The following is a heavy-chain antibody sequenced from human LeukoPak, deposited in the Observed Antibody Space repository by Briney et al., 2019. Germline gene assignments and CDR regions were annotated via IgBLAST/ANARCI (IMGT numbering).Heavy chain of an antibody. J-gene: IGHJ4*02. CDR2: IYTGGTT. CDR3: ARGAAMVTGYFDY. CDR1: GFTVSSNY. D-gene: IGHD5-18*01. Sequence: GGSLRLSCAASGFTVSSNYMSWVRQAPGKGLEWVSVIYTGGTTYYADSVKGRFTISRDNSKNTLYLQMNSLRAEDTAVYYCARGAAMVTGYFDYWGQGTLVTVSS. V-gene: IGHV3-53*01.